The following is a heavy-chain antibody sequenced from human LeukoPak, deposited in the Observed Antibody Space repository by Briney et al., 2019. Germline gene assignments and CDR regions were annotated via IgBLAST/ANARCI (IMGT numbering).Heavy chain of an antibody. CDR2: IRSRRHSGTT. D-gene: IGHD6-13*01. Sequence: GGSLRLSCASSGFTFGDYGVTWVRQAPGKGLEWVSFIRSRRHSGTTEYAASVRGRFTISRDDSKSIAYLQMNSLKTEDTAVYYCAQDRTDSSSWYDAFDIWGQGTMVTVSS. J-gene: IGHJ3*02. V-gene: IGHV3-49*04. CDR1: GFTFGDYG. CDR3: AQDRTDSSSWYDAFDI.